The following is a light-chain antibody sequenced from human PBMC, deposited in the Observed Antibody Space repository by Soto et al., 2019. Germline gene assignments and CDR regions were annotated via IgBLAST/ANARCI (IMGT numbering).Light chain of an antibody. J-gene: IGLJ1*01. V-gene: IGLV2-14*03. Sequence: QSALTQPASVSASPGQSITISCTGTSSDVGGSNFVSWYQQHPGKPPKLIIYDVATRPSGVSNRFSGSKSGSTGSLIISRLQTEDEADYYCVSFTSSTTYVFGSGTKLTVL. CDR3: VSFTSSTTYV. CDR2: DVA. CDR1: SSDVGGSNF.